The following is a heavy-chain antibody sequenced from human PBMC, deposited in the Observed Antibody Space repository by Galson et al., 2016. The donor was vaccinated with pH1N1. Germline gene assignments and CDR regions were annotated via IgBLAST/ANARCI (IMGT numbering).Heavy chain of an antibody. CDR1: GGTFGSYG. V-gene: IGHV1-69*06. CDR3: AREDYYDTGLSDWYFAL. CDR2: ILPIFNTA. J-gene: IGHJ2*01. D-gene: IGHD3-22*01. Sequence: SVKVSCKASGGTFGSYGINWVRQDPGQGLEWMGGILPIFNTAKYAQTFQGRVTITADKSTTTAYMELRSLSSEDTAVYFCAREDYYDTGLSDWYFALWGRGTLVTVSS.